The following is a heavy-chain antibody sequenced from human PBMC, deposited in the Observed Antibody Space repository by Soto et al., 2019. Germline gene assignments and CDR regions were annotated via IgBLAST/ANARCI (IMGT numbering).Heavy chain of an antibody. CDR2: IWYDGSNK. J-gene: IGHJ4*02. V-gene: IGHV3-33*01. CDR1: GFTFSSYG. D-gene: IGHD4-17*01. Sequence: QVQLVESGGGVVQPGRSLRLSCAASGFTFSSYGMHWVRQAPGKGLEWVAVIWYDGSNKYYADSVKGRFTISRDNSKNTLYLQMNSLRAEDTAVYYCARDGDYGDSYFDYWGQGTLVTVSS. CDR3: ARDGDYGDSYFDY.